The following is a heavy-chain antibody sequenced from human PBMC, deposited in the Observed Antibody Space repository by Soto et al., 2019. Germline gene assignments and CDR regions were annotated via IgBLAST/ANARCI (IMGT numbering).Heavy chain of an antibody. V-gene: IGHV3-53*01. Sequence: PGGSLRLSCAASGFTVSSNYMSWVRQAPGKGLEWVSVIYSGGSTYYADSAKGRFTISRDNSKNTLYLQMNSLRAEDTAVYYCARFYGDYAYSDYWGQGTLVTVSS. CDR1: GFTVSSNY. CDR2: IYSGGST. J-gene: IGHJ4*02. CDR3: ARFYGDYAYSDY. D-gene: IGHD4-17*01.